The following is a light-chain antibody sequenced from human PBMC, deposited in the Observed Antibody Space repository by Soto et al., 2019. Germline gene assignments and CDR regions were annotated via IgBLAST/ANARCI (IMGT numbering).Light chain of an antibody. J-gene: IGLJ1*01. CDR1: SSDVGSYNL. V-gene: IGLV2-23*02. CDR2: EVS. Sequence: QSALTQPASVYGSPGQSITISCTGTSSDVGSYNLVSWYQQHPGKAPKLMIYEVSKRPSGVSNRFSGSKSGNTASLTISGLQAEDEADYYCCSYAGSSTRFVFGTGTKVTVL. CDR3: CSYAGSSTRFV.